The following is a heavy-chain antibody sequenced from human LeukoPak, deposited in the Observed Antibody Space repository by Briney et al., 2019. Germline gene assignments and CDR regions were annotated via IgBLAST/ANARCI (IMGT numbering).Heavy chain of an antibody. J-gene: IGHJ4*02. CDR2: INSDASTT. CDR1: GFTFSSYW. Sequence: TGGSLRLSCAASGFTFSSYWMHWVRQAPGKGLVWVSRINSDASTTTYADSLLGRFTISRDNAKNTLYLQMNSLRGEDTAVYYCARGERGYDFDHWGQGTLVTVSS. V-gene: IGHV3-74*01. CDR3: ARGERGYDFDH. D-gene: IGHD5-12*01.